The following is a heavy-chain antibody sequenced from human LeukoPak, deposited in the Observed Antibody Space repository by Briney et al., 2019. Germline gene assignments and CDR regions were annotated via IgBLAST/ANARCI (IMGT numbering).Heavy chain of an antibody. D-gene: IGHD3-10*01. CDR3: ARTGSSPDAVDI. Sequence: GGSLRLSCAASGFPFSSYEMNWVRQAPGKGLEWVTYFSSSCSTIYYADSVKGRFNISRDNAKNSLYLQKNSLRAEDTAVYYCARTGSSPDAVDIWGQGTMVTVSS. CDR1: GFPFSSYE. CDR2: FSSSCSTI. J-gene: IGHJ3*02. V-gene: IGHV3-48*03.